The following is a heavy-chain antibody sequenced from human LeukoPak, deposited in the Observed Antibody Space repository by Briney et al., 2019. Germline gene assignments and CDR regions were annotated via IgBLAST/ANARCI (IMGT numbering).Heavy chain of an antibody. CDR3: STYSNNDSDTCHIYYMDV. D-gene: IGHD2-21*01. Sequence: ASVKVSCKVSGYTLTELSMHWVRQAPGKGLEWMGGFDPEDGETIYAQKFQGRVTMTEDTSTDTAYMELSSLRSEDTAVYYCSTYSNNDSDTCHIYYMDVWGKGTTVTVSS. V-gene: IGHV1-24*01. J-gene: IGHJ6*03. CDR1: GYTLTELS. CDR2: FDPEDGET.